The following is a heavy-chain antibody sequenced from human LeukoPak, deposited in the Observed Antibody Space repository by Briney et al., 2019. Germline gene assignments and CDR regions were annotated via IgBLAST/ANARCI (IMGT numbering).Heavy chain of an antibody. CDR2: IYYSGSI. D-gene: IGHD3-22*01. Sequence: SETLSLICTVSGASISSYYWSWIRQPPGKGLEWIGDIYYSGSIKYNPSLKSRVSMSVDTSKNQFSLKLSSVIAADTAIYYCARENPSGYYNRPIDYWGQGTLVTVSS. J-gene: IGHJ4*02. CDR3: ARENPSGYYNRPIDY. V-gene: IGHV4-59*01. CDR1: GASISSYY.